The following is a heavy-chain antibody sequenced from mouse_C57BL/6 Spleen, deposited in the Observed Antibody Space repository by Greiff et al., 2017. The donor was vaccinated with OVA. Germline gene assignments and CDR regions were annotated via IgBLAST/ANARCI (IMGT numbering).Heavy chain of an antibody. J-gene: IGHJ3*01. D-gene: IGHD1-1*01. CDR2: IDPETGGT. CDR1: GYTFTDYE. Sequence: LVESGAELVRPGASVTLSCKASGYTFTDYEMHWVKQTPVHGLEWIGAIDPETGGTAYNQKFKGKAILTADKSSSTAYMELRSLTSEDSAVYYCTRHYGSSGWFAYWGQGTLVTVSA. V-gene: IGHV1-15*01. CDR3: TRHYGSSGWFAY.